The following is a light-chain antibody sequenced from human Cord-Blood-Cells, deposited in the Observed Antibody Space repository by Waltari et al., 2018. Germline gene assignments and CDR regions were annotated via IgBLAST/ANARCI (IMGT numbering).Light chain of an antibody. Sequence: DRVPITCQESQSISRYLNWHQQKPGKAAKHIIYAAYSLRIGVPSRFSGSGSGTEFTHTISTLQPEDFASYFCQQSYSTPLTFGGGIKVEIK. CDR2: AAY. V-gene: IGKV1-39*01. CDR3: QQSYSTPLT. CDR1: QSISRY. J-gene: IGKJ4*01.